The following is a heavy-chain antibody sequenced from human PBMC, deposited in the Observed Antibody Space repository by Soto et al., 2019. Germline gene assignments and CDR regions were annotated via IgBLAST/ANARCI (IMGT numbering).Heavy chain of an antibody. J-gene: IGHJ4*02. D-gene: IGHD6-19*01. CDR1: LSTFTNFY. CDR2: INNGGGT. Sequence: XSVKVDCKASLSTFTNFYLDWVRQAPGQRPEWLGWINNGGGTIYAQKFQGRLTMTRDTSITTAYMELSRLSSDDTAFYYCATSSDWSPLLDYWGQGPMVTVSS. V-gene: IGHV1-2*02. CDR3: ATSSDWSPLLDY.